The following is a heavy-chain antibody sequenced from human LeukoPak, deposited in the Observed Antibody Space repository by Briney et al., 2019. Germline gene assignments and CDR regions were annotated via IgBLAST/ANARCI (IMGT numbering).Heavy chain of an antibody. CDR3: ARTPSIVGATTPFDY. Sequence: GEPLKISCKGSGYSFTSYWIGWVRQMPGKGLEWMGIIYPGDSDTRYSPSFQGQVTISADKSISTAYLQWSSLKASDTAMYYCARTPSIVGATTPFDYWGQGTLVTVSS. CDR1: GYSFTSYW. J-gene: IGHJ4*02. D-gene: IGHD1-26*01. CDR2: IYPGDSDT. V-gene: IGHV5-51*01.